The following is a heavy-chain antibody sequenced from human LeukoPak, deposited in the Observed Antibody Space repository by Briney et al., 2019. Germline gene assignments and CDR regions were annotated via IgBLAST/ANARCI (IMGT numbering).Heavy chain of an antibody. CDR2: ISGNGGGT. J-gene: IGHJ6*02. V-gene: IGHV3-20*04. CDR1: GFTFDDYG. CDR3: ARAPYFYYGMDV. Sequence: GGSLRLACAASGFTFDDYGMSWVRQAPGKGLEWVSAISGNGGGTVYADSVKGRFTVFRDNAKNSLYLQMNSLTAGDTALYYCARAPYFYYGMDVWGRGTTVTVSS.